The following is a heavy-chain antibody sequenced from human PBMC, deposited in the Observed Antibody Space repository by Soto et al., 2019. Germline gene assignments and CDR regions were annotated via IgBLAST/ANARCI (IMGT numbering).Heavy chain of an antibody. V-gene: IGHV3-30*18. Sequence: QVQLVESGGGVVQPGRSLRLSCAASGFTFSTYGMHWVRQPPGKGLEWVAVISSDGKSEHYADPVKGRFSISRDNSKNTLSLQMNSLRVEDTAVYYCAKTITTYSGDSRGRGALVDYWGQGNLVTVSS. J-gene: IGHJ4*02. CDR1: GFTFSTYG. D-gene: IGHD3-22*01. CDR3: AKTITTYSGDSRGRGALVDY. CDR2: ISSDGKSE.